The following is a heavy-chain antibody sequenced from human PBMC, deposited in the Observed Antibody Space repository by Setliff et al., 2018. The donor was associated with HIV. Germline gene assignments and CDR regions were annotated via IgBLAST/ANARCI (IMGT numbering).Heavy chain of an antibody. CDR2: MNPDSRNT. CDR1: GYTFSNYD. J-gene: IGHJ6*03. D-gene: IGHD3-22*01. V-gene: IGHV1-8*02. CDR3: ARARRDSYDRGRRNHYYIDV. Sequence: WASVKVSCKPSGYTFSNYDINWVRQAAGQGLEWMGWMNPDSRNTGYAQKFQGRVTMTRDTSIGTAYMELNNLKFEDTAVYYCARARRDSYDRGRRNHYYIDVWGKGTPVTVSS.